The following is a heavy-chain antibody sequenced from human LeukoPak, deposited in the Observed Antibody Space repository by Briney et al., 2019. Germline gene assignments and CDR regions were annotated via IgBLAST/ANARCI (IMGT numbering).Heavy chain of an antibody. CDR1: GFTFSSYW. CDR2: INSDGSST. J-gene: IGHJ4*02. V-gene: IGHV3-74*01. Sequence: PGGSLRLSCAASGFTFSSYWMHWVRQAPGKGLVWVSRINSDGSSTDYADSVKGRFTISRDNAKNSLYLQMNSLRDEDTAVYYCAGEALQQGLDYWGQGTLVTVSS. CDR3: AGEALQQGLDY. D-gene: IGHD6-13*01.